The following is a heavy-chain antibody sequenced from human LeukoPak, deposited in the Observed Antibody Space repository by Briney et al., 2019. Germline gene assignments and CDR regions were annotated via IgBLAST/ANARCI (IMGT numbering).Heavy chain of an antibody. D-gene: IGHD5-24*01. CDR2: ISGSSIYI. J-gene: IGHJ4*02. V-gene: IGHV3-21*01. CDR1: GFTFSAYS. Sequence: GGSLRLSCATSGFTFSAYSMNWVRQAPGKGLEWASSISGSSIYINYADSVKGRFTISSDNAKNSLYLQMNSLRAEDTAVYYCARGGGGYNEFGYWGQGTLVTVSS. CDR3: ARGGGGYNEFGY.